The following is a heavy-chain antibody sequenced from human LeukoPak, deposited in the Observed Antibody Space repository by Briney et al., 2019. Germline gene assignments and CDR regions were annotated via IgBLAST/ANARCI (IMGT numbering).Heavy chain of an antibody. CDR3: ARDRYSGYGALDY. Sequence: GGSLRLSCAASGFTFSSYSTNWVRQAPGKGLEWVSSISSSSSYIYYADSVKGRFTISRDNAKNSLYLQMNSLRAEDTAVYYCARDRYSGYGALDYWGQGTLVTVSS. CDR2: ISSSSSYI. V-gene: IGHV3-21*01. D-gene: IGHD5-12*01. CDR1: GFTFSSYS. J-gene: IGHJ4*02.